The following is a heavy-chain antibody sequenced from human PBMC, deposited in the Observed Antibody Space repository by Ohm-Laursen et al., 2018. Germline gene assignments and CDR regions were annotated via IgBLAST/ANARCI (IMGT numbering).Heavy chain of an antibody. V-gene: IGHV3-23*01. Sequence: SLRLSCAASGFTFSNYAMSWVRQAPGKGLECVSRISGTGGSGGSAYYADSVKGRFTISRDNSQNTLYLQMNSLRAEDTAVYYCARERYSSSYYYYGMDVWGQGTTVTVSS. CDR2: ISGTGGSGGSA. CDR3: ARERYSSSYYYYGMDV. D-gene: IGHD6-6*01. J-gene: IGHJ6*02. CDR1: GFTFSNYA.